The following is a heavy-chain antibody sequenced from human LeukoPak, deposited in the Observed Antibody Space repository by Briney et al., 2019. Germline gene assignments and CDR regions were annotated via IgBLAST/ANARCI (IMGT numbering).Heavy chain of an antibody. Sequence: GGSLRLSCAASGFTFKFYGMHWVRQAPGKGLEWVAVISYDGSNKYYADSVKGRFTISRDNSKNTLYLQMNSLRAEDTAVYYCAQTSLKYCSGGSCYLDAFDIRGQGTMVTVSS. CDR3: AQTSLKYCSGGSCYLDAFDI. V-gene: IGHV3-30*03. CDR2: ISYDGSNK. J-gene: IGHJ3*02. D-gene: IGHD2-15*01. CDR1: GFTFKFYG.